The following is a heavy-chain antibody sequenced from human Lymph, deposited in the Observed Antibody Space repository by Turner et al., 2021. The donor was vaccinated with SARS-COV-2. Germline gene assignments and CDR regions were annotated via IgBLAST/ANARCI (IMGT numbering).Heavy chain of an antibody. CDR2: IKSKTDGGTT. D-gene: IGHD6-6*01. Sequence: EVQVVESGGGLVKPEGSLRLSCAASGFTWRGWVRQAPGKGLEWVGRIKSKTDGGTTDYAAPVKGRFTISRDDSKNTLYLQMNSLKTEDTAVYYCTTDPGQLVPYFDYWGQGTLVTVSS. V-gene: IGHV3-15*01. CDR1: GFTW. CDR3: TTDPGQLVPYFDY. J-gene: IGHJ4*02.